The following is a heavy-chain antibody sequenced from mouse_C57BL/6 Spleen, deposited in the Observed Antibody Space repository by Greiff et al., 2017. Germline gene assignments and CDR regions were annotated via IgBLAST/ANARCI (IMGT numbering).Heavy chain of an antibody. Sequence: EVKLMESGPGLVKPSQSLSLTCSVTGYSITSGYYWNWIRKFPGNKLEWMGYISYDGSNNYNPSLKNRSSITRDTSKNQFCLKLNSVTTEDTATYYCARDYDRGQGTLVTVSA. V-gene: IGHV3-6*01. J-gene: IGHJ3*01. CDR2: ISYDGSN. CDR1: GYSITSGYY. D-gene: IGHD2-12*01. CDR3: ARDYD.